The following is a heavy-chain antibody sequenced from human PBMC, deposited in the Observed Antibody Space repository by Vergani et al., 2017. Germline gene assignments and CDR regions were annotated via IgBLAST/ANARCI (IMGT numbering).Heavy chain of an antibody. Sequence: QVQLVESGGGVVQPGRSLRLSCAASGFTFSSYAMHWVRQAPGKGLEWVAVISYDGSNKYYADSVKGRFTISRDNSKNTLYLQMNSLRAEDTAVYYCARGVTGPIYYYYYMDVWGKGTTVTVSS. CDR3: ARGVTGPIYYYYYMDV. J-gene: IGHJ6*03. CDR1: GFTFSSYA. V-gene: IGHV3-30*04. CDR2: ISYDGSNK. D-gene: IGHD2-21*02.